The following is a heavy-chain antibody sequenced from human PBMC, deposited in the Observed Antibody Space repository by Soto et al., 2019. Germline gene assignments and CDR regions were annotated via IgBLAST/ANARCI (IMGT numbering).Heavy chain of an antibody. D-gene: IGHD2-21*02. CDR1: GFTFSTYG. V-gene: IGHV3-33*01. Sequence: QVQLVESGGGVVQPGRSLRLSCAASGFTFSTYGVHWVRQAPGKGLEWVAVIWYDGSQKYYVDSVKGRFTISRDNSKNTVYLQMNSMSAADTAVYYCARYCGGDCPTFDSWGQGTMVTVSS. J-gene: IGHJ4*02. CDR3: ARYCGGDCPTFDS. CDR2: IWYDGSQK.